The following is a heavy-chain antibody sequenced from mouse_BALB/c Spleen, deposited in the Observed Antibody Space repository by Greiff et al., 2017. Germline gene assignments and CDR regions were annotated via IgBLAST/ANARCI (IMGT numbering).Heavy chain of an antibody. V-gene: IGHV2-9*02. CDR3: ARPYGNYLFAY. D-gene: IGHD2-1*01. CDR1: GFSLTSYG. J-gene: IGHJ3*01. CDR2: IWAGGST. Sequence: VQVVESGPGLVAPSQSLSITCTVSGFSLTSYGVHWVRQPPGKGLEWLGVIWAGGSTNYNSALMSRLSISKDNSKSQVFLKMNSLQTDDTAMYYCARPYGNYLFAYWGQGTLVTVSA.